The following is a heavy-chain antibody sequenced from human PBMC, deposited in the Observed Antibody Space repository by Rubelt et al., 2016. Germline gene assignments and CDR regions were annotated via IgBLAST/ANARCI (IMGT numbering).Heavy chain of an antibody. Sequence: EVQLVESGGGLVKPGGSLRLSCAASGFTFSSYAMHWVRQAPGKGLEWVANIKQDGSEKYYVDSVKGRFTISRDNAKNSLSLQMISLRADDTAVYYCATDYLGYWGQGTLVTVSS. J-gene: IGHJ4*02. CDR3: ATDYLGY. CDR1: GFTFSSYA. V-gene: IGHV3-7*05. CDR2: IKQDGSEK.